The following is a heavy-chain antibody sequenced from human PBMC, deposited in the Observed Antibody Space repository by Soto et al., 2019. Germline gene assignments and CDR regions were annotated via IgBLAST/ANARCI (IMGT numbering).Heavy chain of an antibody. CDR2: IYNDGST. Sequence: QVQLQESGPGLVKPSETLSLTCNVPGGSNSSYYWCWIRQPPGKGLEWIGYIYNDGSTNYNHYLKSLVTISLDRSKHQFSLKPSSAIAADTAVYYCAGRYWYSFDYCGQGTLVPVSS. D-gene: IGHD2-8*02. CDR3: AGRYWYSFDY. J-gene: IGHJ4*02. V-gene: IGHV4-59*08. CDR1: GGSNSSYY.